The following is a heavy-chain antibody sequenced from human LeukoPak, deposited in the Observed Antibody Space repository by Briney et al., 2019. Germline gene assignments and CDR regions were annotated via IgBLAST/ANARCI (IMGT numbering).Heavy chain of an antibody. J-gene: IGHJ4*02. CDR3: ARDVIAVAPYYFDY. Sequence: GGSLRLSCAASGFTFSSYSMNWVRQAPGKGLEWVSYISSSSSTIYYADSVKGRFTISRDNAKNSLYLQMNSLRAEDTAVYYCARDVIAVAPYYFDYWGQGTLVTVSS. V-gene: IGHV3-48*01. D-gene: IGHD6-19*01. CDR2: ISSSSSTI. CDR1: GFTFSSYS.